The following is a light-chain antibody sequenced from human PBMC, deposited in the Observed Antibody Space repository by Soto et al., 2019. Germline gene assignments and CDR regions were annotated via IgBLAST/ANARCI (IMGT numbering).Light chain of an antibody. Sequence: QSVLTQPASVSGSPGQSITISCTGTSSDVGGYNYVSWYQQHPGNAPKLMIYDDSNRPSGVSNRFSGSKSGNTASLTISGLQAEDEADYYCSSYTSSSTSYVFGTGTKVTVL. CDR2: DDS. J-gene: IGLJ1*01. CDR1: SSDVGGYNY. CDR3: SSYTSSSTSYV. V-gene: IGLV2-14*01.